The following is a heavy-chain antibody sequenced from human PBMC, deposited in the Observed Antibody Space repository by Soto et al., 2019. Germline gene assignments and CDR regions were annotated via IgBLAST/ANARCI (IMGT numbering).Heavy chain of an antibody. Sequence: QVQLQESGPGLVQPSGTLSLTCAVSGDSINNSHWWSWVRQTPGKGLEWIGETYHSGTTNYNPSLKTRVNISIDKSNNQFSRKMNSVTAADTAVYYCAREVNSSPARGPNWFDPWGQGTLVTVSS. V-gene: IGHV4-4*02. D-gene: IGHD6-13*01. CDR2: TYHSGTT. J-gene: IGHJ5*02. CDR1: GDSINNSHW. CDR3: AREVNSSPARGPNWFDP.